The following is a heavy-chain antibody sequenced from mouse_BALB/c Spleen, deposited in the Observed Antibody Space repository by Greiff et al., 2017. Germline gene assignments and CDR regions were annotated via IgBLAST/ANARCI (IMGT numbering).Heavy chain of an antibody. CDR3: ARTRGYAMDY. J-gene: IGHJ4*01. V-gene: IGHV1S137*01. CDR2: ISTYYGDA. Sequence: QVQLQQSGAELVRPGVSVKISCKGSGYTFTDYAMHWVKQSHAKSLEWIGVISTYYGDASYNQKFKGKATMTVDKSSSTAYMELARLTSEDSAIYYCARTRGYAMDYWGQGTSVTVSS. CDR1: GYTFTDYA.